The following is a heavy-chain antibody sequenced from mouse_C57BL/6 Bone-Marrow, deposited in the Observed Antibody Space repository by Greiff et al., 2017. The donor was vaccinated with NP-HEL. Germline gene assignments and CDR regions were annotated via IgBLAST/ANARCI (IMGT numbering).Heavy chain of an antibody. J-gene: IGHJ4*01. Sequence: DVMLVESGGDLVKPGGSLKLSCAASGFTFSSYGMSWVRQTPDKRLEWVATISSGGSYTYYPDSVKGRFTISRDHATNTLYLQMSRLKAEDTAMYYGERPRLACYYDMDYGGQGTSVTVSS. D-gene: IGHD4-1*01. CDR3: ERPRLACYYDMDY. CDR2: ISSGGSYT. CDR1: GFTFSSYG. V-gene: IGHV5-6*02.